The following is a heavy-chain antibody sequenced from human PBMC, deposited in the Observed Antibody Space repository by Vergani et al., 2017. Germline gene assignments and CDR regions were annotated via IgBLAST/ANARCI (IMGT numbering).Heavy chain of an antibody. Sequence: VQLVESGGGLVQPGGSLRLSCAASGFTFSTYDMHWVRQATGKGLEWVAVISYDGSNKYYADSVKGRFTISRDNSKNTLYLQMNSLRAEDTAVYYCARVATRVARENDAFDIWGQGTMVTVSS. CDR2: ISYDGSNK. V-gene: IGHV3-30-3*01. J-gene: IGHJ3*02. CDR1: GFTFSTYD. CDR3: ARVATRVARENDAFDI. D-gene: IGHD5-12*01.